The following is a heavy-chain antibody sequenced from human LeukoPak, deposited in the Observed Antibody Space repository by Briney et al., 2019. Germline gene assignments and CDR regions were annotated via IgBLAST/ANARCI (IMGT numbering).Heavy chain of an antibody. Sequence: PGGSLRLSCAASGFTFSSYAMSWVRQAPGKGLEWVSAISGSGGSTYYADSVKGRFTISRDNSKNTLYLQMNSLRAEDTAVYYCARMVVAATNYYYYGMDVWGQGTTVTVSS. CDR2: ISGSGGST. J-gene: IGHJ6*02. CDR3: ARMVVAATNYYYYGMDV. CDR1: GFTFSSYA. D-gene: IGHD2-15*01. V-gene: IGHV3-23*01.